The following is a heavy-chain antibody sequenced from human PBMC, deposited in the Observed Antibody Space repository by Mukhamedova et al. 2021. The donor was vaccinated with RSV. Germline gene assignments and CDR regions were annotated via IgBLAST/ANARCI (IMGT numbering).Heavy chain of an antibody. V-gene: IGHV4-4*02. Sequence: VRQPPGKGLEWIGEIYHSGSTNYNPSLKSRVTISVDKSKNQFSLKLSSVTAADTAVYYCARAQNSAADYYYYGMDVWGQGTTVTV. J-gene: IGHJ6*02. D-gene: IGHD1-26*01. CDR3: ARAQNSAADYYYYGMDV. CDR2: IYHSGST.